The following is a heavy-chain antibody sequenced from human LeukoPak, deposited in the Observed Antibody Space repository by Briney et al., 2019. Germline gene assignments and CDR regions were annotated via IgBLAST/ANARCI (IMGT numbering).Heavy chain of an antibody. CDR3: ARERGMVRGGIWYNWFDP. V-gene: IGHV4-4*07. CDR2: IYTSGST. Sequence: SETLSLTCTVSGGSISSYYWSWIRQPAGKGLEWIGRIYTSGSTNYNPSLKSRVTMSVDTSKNQFSLKLSSVTAADTAVYYCARERGMVRGGIWYNWFDPWGQGTLVTVSS. D-gene: IGHD3-10*01. CDR1: GGSISSYY. J-gene: IGHJ5*02.